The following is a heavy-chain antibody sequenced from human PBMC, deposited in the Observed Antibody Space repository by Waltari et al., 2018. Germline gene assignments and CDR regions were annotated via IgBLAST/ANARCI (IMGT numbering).Heavy chain of an antibody. Sequence: QVQLQESGPGLVRPSEILSLTCGVSGYSLRSGYYWGWIRQPPGKGLEWIGSIYRSGTTYYNPSLESRVTMSVDTSKNQFSLKMSPVTAADTAVYYCTRRYTRRDYSPFDFWGQGTLVTVSS. CDR3: TRRYTRRDYSPFDF. CDR1: GYSLRSGYY. V-gene: IGHV4-38-2*01. D-gene: IGHD4-4*01. CDR2: IYRSGTT. J-gene: IGHJ4*02.